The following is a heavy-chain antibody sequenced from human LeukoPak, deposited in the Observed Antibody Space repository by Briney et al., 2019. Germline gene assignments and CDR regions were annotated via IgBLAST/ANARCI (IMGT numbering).Heavy chain of an antibody. D-gene: IGHD1-26*01. CDR3: ARGGSSGSLGIVFDI. CDR1: GYTLTELS. V-gene: IGHV1-24*01. J-gene: IGHJ3*02. Sequence: ASVKVSCKVSGYTLTELSMHWVRQAPGKGLEWMGGFDPEDGETIYAQKFQGRVTITTDESTSTAYMELSSLRSEDTAVYYCARGGSSGSLGIVFDIWGQGTMVTVSS. CDR2: FDPEDGET.